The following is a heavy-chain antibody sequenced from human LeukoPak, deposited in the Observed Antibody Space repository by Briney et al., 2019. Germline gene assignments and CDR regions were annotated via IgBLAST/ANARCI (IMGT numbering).Heavy chain of an antibody. CDR1: GFTLSSNY. CDR3: AGDSGRTYGGNSKSPYFDY. J-gene: IGHJ4*02. D-gene: IGHD4-23*01. V-gene: IGHV3-53*01. CDR2: IYSGGST. Sequence: SGGSLRLSRAASGFTLSSNYMSWVRQAPGRGLEWVSGIYSGGSTYYPDSVKGLFTLSRDNSNDAVYLQMNRLRAEGTAVYYCAGDSGRTYGGNSKSPYFDYWGQGTLVTVSS.